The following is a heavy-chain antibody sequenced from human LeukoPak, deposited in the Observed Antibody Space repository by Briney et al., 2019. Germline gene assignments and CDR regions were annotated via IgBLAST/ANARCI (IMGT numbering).Heavy chain of an antibody. CDR1: GGSISSYY. CDR3: ARTTSFWSGYYLPSDYYYYGMDV. V-gene: IGHV4-59*01. Sequence: SETLSLTCTVSGGSISSYYWSWIRQPPGKGLEWIGYIYYSGSTNYNPSLKGRVTISVDTSKNQFSLKLSSVTAADTAVYYCARTTSFWSGYYLPSDYYYYGMDVWGQGTTVTVSS. D-gene: IGHD3-3*01. CDR2: IYYSGST. J-gene: IGHJ6*02.